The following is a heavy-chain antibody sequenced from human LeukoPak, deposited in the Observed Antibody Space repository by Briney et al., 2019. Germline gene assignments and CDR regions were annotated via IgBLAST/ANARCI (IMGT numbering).Heavy chain of an antibody. J-gene: IGHJ3*02. CDR1: GYTFTGYY. Sequence: ASVKVSCKASGYTFTGYYMHWVRQAPGQGLEWMGWINPNSGGTNYAQKFQGWVTMTRDTSISTAYMELSRLRSDDTAVYYCARMGGSYFRDAFDIWGQGTMDTVSS. CDR2: INPNSGGT. D-gene: IGHD1-26*01. V-gene: IGHV1-2*04. CDR3: ARMGGSYFRDAFDI.